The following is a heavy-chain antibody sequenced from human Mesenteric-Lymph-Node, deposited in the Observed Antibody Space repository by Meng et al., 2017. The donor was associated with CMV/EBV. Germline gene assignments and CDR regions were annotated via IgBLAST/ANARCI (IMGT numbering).Heavy chain of an antibody. CDR3: ARALGYCSGGTCYSLDAFDI. V-gene: IGHV4-61*01. CDR1: GGSVSSGSYY. J-gene: IGHJ3*02. Sequence: GSLRLSCTVSGGSVSSGSYYWSWIRQPPGKGLEWIGYIYYSGSTNYNPSLKSRVTISVDTSKNQFSLKLSSVTAADTAVYYCARALGYCSGGTCYSLDAFDIWAQGTMVTVSS. CDR2: IYYSGST. D-gene: IGHD2-15*01.